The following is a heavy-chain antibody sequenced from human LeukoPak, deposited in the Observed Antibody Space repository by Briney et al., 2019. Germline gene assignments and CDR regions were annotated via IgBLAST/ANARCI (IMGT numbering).Heavy chain of an antibody. CDR3: ARGVLGLKPLDY. J-gene: IGHJ4*02. Sequence: WGSLRLSCAASGFTVSNNYMAWVRQAPGQGMELVSFMYRDVNTYYADSVKGRFTISTDNSENKLYLQMNSLRAEDTAVYYCARGVLGLKPLDYWGQGTLVTVSS. D-gene: IGHD1-26*01. CDR1: GFTVSNNY. V-gene: IGHV3-53*01. CDR2: MYRDVNT.